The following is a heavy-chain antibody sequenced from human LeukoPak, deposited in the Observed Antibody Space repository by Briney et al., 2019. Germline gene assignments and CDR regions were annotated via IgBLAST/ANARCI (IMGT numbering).Heavy chain of an antibody. D-gene: IGHD5-18*01. Sequence: SETLSLTCTVSGGSISSGDYYWSWIRQPPGKGLEWIGYIYYSGSTYYNPSLKSRVTISVDTSKNQFSLKLSSVTAADTAVYYCAREVRSYSYGYEWRFDYWGQGTLVTVSS. J-gene: IGHJ4*02. CDR2: IYYSGST. CDR3: AREVRSYSYGYEWRFDY. V-gene: IGHV4-30-4*01. CDR1: GGSISSGDYY.